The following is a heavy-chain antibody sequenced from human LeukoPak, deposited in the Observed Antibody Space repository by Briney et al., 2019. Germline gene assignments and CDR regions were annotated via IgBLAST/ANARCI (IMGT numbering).Heavy chain of an antibody. CDR1: GYTFTNYY. CDR3: AREGPYSDSSRSRFDH. J-gene: IGHJ4*02. V-gene: IGHV1-46*01. D-gene: IGHD6-6*01. Sequence: ASVKVSCKASGYTFTNYYIHWVRQAPGQGLEWTGIINPSGGSTSYAQKFQGGVTMTRDTSTSTVYMELSSLRSEDTAVYYCAREGPYSDSSRSRFDHWGQGTLVTVSS. CDR2: INPSGGST.